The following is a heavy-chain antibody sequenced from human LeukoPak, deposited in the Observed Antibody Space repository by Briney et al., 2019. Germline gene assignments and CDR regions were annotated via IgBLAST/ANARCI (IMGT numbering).Heavy chain of an antibody. V-gene: IGHV5-51*01. D-gene: IGHD5-12*01. CDR3: ARHKISYSPSSDFDL. CDR2: IYPGDSDT. Sequence: GESLKISCKCSGYSFTTYWIGWVRQMPGKGLEWMGIIYPGDSDTRYSPSFQGQVTISADKSISTAYLQWRSLKASDTAMYYCARHKISYSPSSDFDLWGQGTLVTVSS. J-gene: IGHJ4*02. CDR1: GYSFTTYW.